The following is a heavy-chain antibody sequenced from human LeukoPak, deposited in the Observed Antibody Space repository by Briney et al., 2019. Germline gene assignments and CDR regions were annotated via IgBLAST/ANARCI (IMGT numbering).Heavy chain of an antibody. J-gene: IGHJ6*02. Sequence: ASVKVSCKASGYTFTGYYMHWVRQAPGQGLEWMGWINPNSGGTNYAQKFQGRVTMTRDTSISTAYMELSRLRSDDTAVYYCARALYSSPGYSYYGMDVWGQGTTVTVSS. CDR2: INPNSGGT. D-gene: IGHD6-13*01. CDR1: GYTFTGYY. V-gene: IGHV1-2*02. CDR3: ARALYSSPGYSYYGMDV.